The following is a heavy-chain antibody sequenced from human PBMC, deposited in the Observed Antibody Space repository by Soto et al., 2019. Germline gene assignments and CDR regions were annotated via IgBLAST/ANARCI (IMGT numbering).Heavy chain of an antibody. CDR2: ISSSSSYI. D-gene: IGHD4-17*01. CDR3: XXXXXYGEPFDY. CDR1: GFTFSSYS. V-gene: IGHV3-21*01. J-gene: IGHJ4*02. Sequence: EVQLVESGGGLVKPGGSLRLSCAASGFTFSSYSMNWVRQAPGKGLEWVSSISSSSSYIYYADSVKGRFTISRDNAKXXXXXXXXXXXXXXXXXXXXXXXXXYGEPFDYWGQGTLVTVSS.